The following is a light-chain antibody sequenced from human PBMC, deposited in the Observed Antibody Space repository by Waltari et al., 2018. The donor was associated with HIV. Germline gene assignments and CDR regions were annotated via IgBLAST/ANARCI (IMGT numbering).Light chain of an antibody. J-gene: IGKJ5*01. CDR1: QSVTSGY. V-gene: IGKV3-20*01. CDR3: QQYSSSPIT. Sequence: EIVLTQSPGTLSLSPGERATLSCRASQSVTSGYLAWYQQKRGQAPRHVIYAASIMATGIPGRFSGSGSGTDFTLTISRLEPEDFAVYYCQQYSSSPITFGQGTRLEMK. CDR2: AAS.